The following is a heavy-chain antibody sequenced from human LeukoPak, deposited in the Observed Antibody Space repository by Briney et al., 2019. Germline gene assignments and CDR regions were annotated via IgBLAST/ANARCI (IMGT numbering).Heavy chain of an antibody. D-gene: IGHD2-15*01. CDR3: ARGELLYDY. J-gene: IGHJ4*02. CDR1: GGSFSSADNY. Sequence: SQTLSLTCTVSGGSFSSADNYCSWIRQPPGKGLEWIGYIHYSGSTFYSPSLKSRVTMSVDMSKNQFSLKLNSVTAADTAVYYCARGELLYDYWGQGTLVTVSS. CDR2: IHYSGST. V-gene: IGHV4-30-4*01.